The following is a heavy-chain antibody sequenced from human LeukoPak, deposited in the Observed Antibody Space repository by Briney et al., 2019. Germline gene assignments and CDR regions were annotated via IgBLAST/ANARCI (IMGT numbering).Heavy chain of an antibody. Sequence: ASVKVSCKASGYTFTCYYMHWVRQAPGQGLEWMGWINPNSGGTKYAQKFQGRVTMTRDTSISTAYMELSRLRSDDTAVYYCASSSSGSYFDYWGQGTLVTVSS. D-gene: IGHD3-10*01. CDR2: INPNSGGT. V-gene: IGHV1-2*02. CDR1: GYTFTCYY. CDR3: ASSSSGSYFDY. J-gene: IGHJ4*02.